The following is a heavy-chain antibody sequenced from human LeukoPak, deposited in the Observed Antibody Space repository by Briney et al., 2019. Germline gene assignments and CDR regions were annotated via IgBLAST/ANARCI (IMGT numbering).Heavy chain of an antibody. CDR2: INYSGST. J-gene: IGHJ4*02. CDR1: GFSISSNY. V-gene: IGHV4-39*07. D-gene: IGHD5-18*01. CDR3: ASGYSYDLFDY. Sequence: GSLRLSCAASGFSISSNYMTWVRQPPGKGLEWIGSINYSGSTYYNPSLKSRVTISVDTSRNQLSLKLSSVTAADTAVYYCASGYSYDLFDYWGQGTLATVSS.